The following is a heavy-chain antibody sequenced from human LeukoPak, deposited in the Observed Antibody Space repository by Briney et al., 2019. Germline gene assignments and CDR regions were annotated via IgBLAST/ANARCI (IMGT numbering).Heavy chain of an antibody. CDR1: GGSISSYY. CDR2: IYYSGST. V-gene: IGHV4-59*01. Sequence: SSETLSLTCTVSGGSISSYYWSWIRQPPGKGLEWTGYIYYSGSTNYNPSLKSRVTISGDTSKNQFSLKVTSVTAADTAVYYCARDGLLEGFDPWGQGTLVTVSS. D-gene: IGHD3-3*01. J-gene: IGHJ5*02. CDR3: ARDGLLEGFDP.